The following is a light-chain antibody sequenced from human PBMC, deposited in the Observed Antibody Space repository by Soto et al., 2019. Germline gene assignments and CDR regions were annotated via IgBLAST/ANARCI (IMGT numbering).Light chain of an antibody. CDR2: SNN. V-gene: IGLV1-44*01. CDR1: SSNIGSNT. CDR3: AAWDDSLNGGYV. Sequence: QSALTQPPSASGTPGQRVTISCSGSSSNIGSNTVNWYQQLPGTAPKLLIYSNNQRPSGVPDRFSGSKSGTSASLAISGLQSEDEADYYCAAWDDSLNGGYVFGTGTKLTVL. J-gene: IGLJ1*01.